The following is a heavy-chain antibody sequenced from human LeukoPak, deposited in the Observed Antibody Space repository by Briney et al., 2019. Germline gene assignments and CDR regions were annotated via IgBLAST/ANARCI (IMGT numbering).Heavy chain of an antibody. CDR2: IYYSGST. CDR1: GGSISSSSYY. J-gene: IGHJ4*02. Sequence: SETLSLTCTVSGGSISSSSYYWGWIRQPPGKGLEWIGSIYYSGSTYYNPSLKSRVTISVDTSKNHFSLNLNSVTAADTAIYYCAREDGSSGFDDFWGQGILVTVSS. D-gene: IGHD3-22*01. CDR3: AREDGSSGFDDF. V-gene: IGHV4-39*02.